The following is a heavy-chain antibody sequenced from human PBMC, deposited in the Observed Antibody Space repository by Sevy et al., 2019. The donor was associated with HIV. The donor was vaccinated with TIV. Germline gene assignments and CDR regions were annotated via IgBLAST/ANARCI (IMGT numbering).Heavy chain of an antibody. CDR1: GYTFTSYG. J-gene: IGHJ4*02. V-gene: IGHV1-18*04. Sequence: ASVKVSCKASGYTFTSYGISWVRQAPGQGLEWMGWISAYNGNTNYAQKLQGRVTITTDTSTSTAYMELRSLRSDDTAVYYCASTVDIVATSSDYFDYWGQGTLVTVSS. CDR3: ASTVDIVATSSDYFDY. CDR2: ISAYNGNT. D-gene: IGHD5-12*01.